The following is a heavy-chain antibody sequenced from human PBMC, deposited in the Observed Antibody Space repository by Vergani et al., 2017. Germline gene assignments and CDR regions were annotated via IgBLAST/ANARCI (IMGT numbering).Heavy chain of an antibody. D-gene: IGHD2-2*01. CDR3: AKVCGSTSCPYGGGAFDV. CDR1: GFTFNSYA. V-gene: IGHV3-23*01. Sequence: QLLESGGGLIQPGGSPRLSCAASGFTFNSYAMTLVRQAPGKGLEWVSGINNNGGSTYYADSVKGRFTIARDNSKNTLYVQMTDLRAEDRATYYGAKVCGSTSCPYGGGAFDVWGHGTMVTVSS. J-gene: IGHJ3*01. CDR2: INNNGGST.